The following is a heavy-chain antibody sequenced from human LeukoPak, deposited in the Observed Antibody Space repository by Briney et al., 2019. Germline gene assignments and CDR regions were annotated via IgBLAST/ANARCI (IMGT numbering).Heavy chain of an antibody. V-gene: IGHV1-69*13. CDR3: ATRTMVRGVTHLGP. Sequence: VASVKVSCKASGYTFTGYYMHWVRQAPGQGLEWMGGIIPIFGTANYAQKFQGRVTITADESTSTAYMELSSLRSEDTAVYYCATRTMVRGVTHLGPWGQGTLVTVSS. D-gene: IGHD3-10*01. J-gene: IGHJ5*02. CDR1: GYTFTGYY. CDR2: IIPIFGTA.